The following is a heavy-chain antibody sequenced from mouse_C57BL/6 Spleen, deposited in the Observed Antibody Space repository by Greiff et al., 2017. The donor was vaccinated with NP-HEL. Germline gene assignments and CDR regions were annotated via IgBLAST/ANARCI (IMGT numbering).Heavy chain of an antibody. J-gene: IGHJ2*01. V-gene: IGHV1-22*01. Sequence: EVQLQQSGPELVKPGASVKMSCKASGYTFTDYNMHWVKQSHGKSLERIGYINPNNGGTSYNQKFKGKATLTVNKSSSTAYMELRSLTSEDSAVYYCARDYGYDAYFDYWGQGTTLTVSS. CDR2: INPNNGGT. CDR1: GYTFTDYN. D-gene: IGHD2-2*01. CDR3: ARDYGYDAYFDY.